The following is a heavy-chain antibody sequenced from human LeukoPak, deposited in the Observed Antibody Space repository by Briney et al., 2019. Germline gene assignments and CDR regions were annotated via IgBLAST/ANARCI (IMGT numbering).Heavy chain of an antibody. J-gene: IGHJ4*02. D-gene: IGHD1-1*01. CDR3: AKASWVSNADAVL. CDR1: GFTFSWYA. CDR2: LTYSGGGI. V-gene: IGHV3-23*01. Sequence: GGSLRLSCAGSGFTFSWYAMSWVRQAPGKGLEWVSSLTYSGGGIYYADSVKGRFTVSRDNSKSALFLQMNGLRAEDTAVYYCAKASWVSNADAVLWGQGTVVTVSS.